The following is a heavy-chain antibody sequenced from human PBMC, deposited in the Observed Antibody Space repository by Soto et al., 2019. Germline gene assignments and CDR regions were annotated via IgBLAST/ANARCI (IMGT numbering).Heavy chain of an antibody. CDR1: GFTFSSYA. J-gene: IGHJ3*02. D-gene: IGHD6-19*01. CDR2: ISYDGSSK. CDR3: ARRNSDYSSVWSDAFDI. V-gene: IGHV3-30-3*01. Sequence: QVQLVESGGGVVPPGRSLRLSCAASGFTFSSYAMHWVRQAPGKGPEWVAVISYDGSSKTYADSVKGQFTISRDNSKNSLFLQMNNLRPEDTAVYYCARRNSDYSSVWSDAFDIWCQGTMVTFSS.